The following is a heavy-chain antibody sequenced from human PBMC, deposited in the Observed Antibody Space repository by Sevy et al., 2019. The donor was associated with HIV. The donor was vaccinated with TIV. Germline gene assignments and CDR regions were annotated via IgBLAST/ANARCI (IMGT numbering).Heavy chain of an antibody. CDR1: GYTFTSYG. D-gene: IGHD2-8*01. Sequence: ASVKVSCKASGYTFTSYGISWVRQAPGQGLEWMGWISAYNGNTNYAQKLQGRVTMTTDTSTGTAYMELRSLRSDDTAVYYCARYCTNGVCPKSGYYYGMDVWGQGTTVTVSS. V-gene: IGHV1-18*01. CDR2: ISAYNGNT. J-gene: IGHJ6*02. CDR3: ARYCTNGVCPKSGYYYGMDV.